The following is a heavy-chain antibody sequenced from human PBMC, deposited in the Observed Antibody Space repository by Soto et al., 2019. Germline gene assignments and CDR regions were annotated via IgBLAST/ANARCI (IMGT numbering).Heavy chain of an antibody. CDR1: GGSISSGGYS. J-gene: IGHJ6*02. Sequence: QLQLQESGSGLVKPSQTLSLTCAVSGGSISSGGYSWSWIRQPPGKGLAWIGYIYHSGSTYYNPSLKSRVTISVDRSKNQFSLKLSSVTAADTAVYYCARVLAAAGTDYYYGMDVWGQGTTVTVSS. CDR3: ARVLAAAGTDYYYGMDV. CDR2: IYHSGST. V-gene: IGHV4-30-2*01. D-gene: IGHD6-13*01.